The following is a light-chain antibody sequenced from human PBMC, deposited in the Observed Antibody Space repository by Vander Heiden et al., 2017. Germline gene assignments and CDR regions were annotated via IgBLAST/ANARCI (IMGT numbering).Light chain of an antibody. CDR2: AAS. CDR1: QSISSY. J-gene: IGKJ1*01. CDR3: QQSYSTHPT. V-gene: IGKV1-39*01. Sequence: DIQMTQSPSSLSASVGDRVTITCRASQSISSYLNWYQQKPGKAPKLLIYAASSLQSGGLSRFSGSGSGTDFSLTISSLQPEDFATNYCQQSYSTHPTFGQGTKVEIK.